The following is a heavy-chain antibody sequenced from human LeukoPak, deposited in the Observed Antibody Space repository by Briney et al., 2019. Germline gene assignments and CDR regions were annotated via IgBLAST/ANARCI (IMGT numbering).Heavy chain of an antibody. CDR3: ARVPAAGTGLDY. Sequence: SETLSLTCTVSGGSVGSSSSYWSWIRQPPGKGLEWVAYISYNVHSDYNPSLKSRVTISVDTSKNQFSLRLSSVTAADTAIYYCARVPAAGTGLDYWGQGTLVTVSS. CDR2: ISYNVHS. CDR1: GGSVGSSSSY. D-gene: IGHD6-13*01. J-gene: IGHJ4*02. V-gene: IGHV4-61*01.